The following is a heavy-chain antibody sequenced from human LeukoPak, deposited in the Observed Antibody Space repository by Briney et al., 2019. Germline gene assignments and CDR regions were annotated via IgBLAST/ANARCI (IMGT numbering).Heavy chain of an antibody. D-gene: IGHD5-18*01. Sequence: PSETLSLTCTVSGGSISSYYWSWIRQPPGKGLEWIGYIYYSGSTNYNPSLKSRVTISVDTSKNQFSPKLTSVTAADTAAYYCARTTEGGYTYGYFYYYYMDVWGKGTTVTISS. CDR2: IYYSGST. V-gene: IGHV4-59*01. CDR3: ARTTEGGYTYGYFYYYYMDV. CDR1: GGSISSYY. J-gene: IGHJ6*03.